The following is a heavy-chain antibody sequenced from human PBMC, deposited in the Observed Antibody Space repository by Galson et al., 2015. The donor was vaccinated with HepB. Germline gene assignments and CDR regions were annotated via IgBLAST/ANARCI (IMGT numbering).Heavy chain of an antibody. CDR1: GFTFSSYE. V-gene: IGHV3-48*03. Sequence: SLRLSCAASGFTFSSYEMNWVRQAPGKGLEWVSYINGRSNSIYYAGSVKGRFTVSSDNAKSSLYLQMNSLRAEDTAVYYCARDNNWSPDYWGQGTLVTVSS. J-gene: IGHJ4*02. D-gene: IGHD1-20*01. CDR2: INGRSNSI. CDR3: ARDNNWSPDY.